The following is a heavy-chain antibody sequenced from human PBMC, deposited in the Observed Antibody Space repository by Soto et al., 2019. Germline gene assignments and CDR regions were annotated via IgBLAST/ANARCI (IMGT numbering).Heavy chain of an antibody. Sequence: EVQLLESGGGLVQPGGSLRLSCAASGFTFSNYALSWVRQAPGNGLEWVSAISGRGDSTSYADSVKGRFTISRDNSKNTVYLQMNSLRAEDTAIYYCAKDPRSIAVAVRFEYWGQGALVTGSS. CDR3: AKDPRSIAVAVRFEY. CDR1: GFTFSNYA. V-gene: IGHV3-23*01. D-gene: IGHD6-19*01. J-gene: IGHJ4*02. CDR2: ISGRGDST.